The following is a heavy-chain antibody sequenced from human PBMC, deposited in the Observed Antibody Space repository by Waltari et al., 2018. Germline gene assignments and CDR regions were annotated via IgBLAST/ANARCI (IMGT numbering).Heavy chain of an antibody. CDR2: INAGNGNT. D-gene: IGHD6-19*01. CDR1: GYTFTSYA. Sequence: QVQLVQSGAEVKKPGASVKVYCKASGYTFTSYAMHWVRQAPGQRLEWMGWINAGNGNTKYSQKFQGRVTITRDTSASTAYMELSSLRSEDTAVYYCARVRAVALDYWGQGTLVTVSS. CDR3: ARVRAVALDY. V-gene: IGHV1-3*01. J-gene: IGHJ4*02.